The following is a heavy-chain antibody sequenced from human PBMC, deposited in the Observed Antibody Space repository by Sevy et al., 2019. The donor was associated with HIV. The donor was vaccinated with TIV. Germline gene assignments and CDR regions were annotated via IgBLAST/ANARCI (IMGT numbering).Heavy chain of an antibody. V-gene: IGHV3-53*01. CDR2: IYSDGST. D-gene: IGHD6-13*01. CDR3: ARVDMGIAGRPSPLWKSTLDNYYFHGMDV. CDR1: GFTVSSNY. J-gene: IGHJ6*02. Sequence: GGSLRLSCAASGFTVSSNYMTWVRQAPGKGLEWVSVIYSDGSTYYADSVKGRFTISRDNSKSTLYLQMNSLRAADTAVYYCARVDMGIAGRPSPLWKSTLDNYYFHGMDVWGQGTTVSVPS.